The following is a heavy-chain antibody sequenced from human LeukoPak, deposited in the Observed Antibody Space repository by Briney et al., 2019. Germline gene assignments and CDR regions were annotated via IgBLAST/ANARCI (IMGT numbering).Heavy chain of an antibody. CDR1: GGSFSGYY. V-gene: IGHV4-34*01. J-gene: IGHJ5*02. Sequence: PSETLPLTCAVYGGSFSGYYWSWIRQPPGKGLEWIGEINHSGSTNYNPSLKSRVTISVDTSKNQFSLKLSSVTAADTAVYNCAKKGYYDFWSGYYTEWFDPWGQGTLVTVSS. D-gene: IGHD3-3*01. CDR2: INHSGST. CDR3: AKKGYYDFWSGYYTEWFDP.